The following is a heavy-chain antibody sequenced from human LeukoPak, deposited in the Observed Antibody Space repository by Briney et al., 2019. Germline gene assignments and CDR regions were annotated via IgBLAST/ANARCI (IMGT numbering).Heavy chain of an antibody. D-gene: IGHD6-19*01. CDR2: IVSGGST. J-gene: IGHJ4*02. V-gene: IGHV4-39*07. Sequence: SETLSLTCTVSTDSISSGNYYWGWVRQSPGQGLEWIGSIVSGGSTHYNPSLKSRVTISVDTSKNQFSLKLSSVTAADTAMYYCARISYSSGWNFDYRGQGTLVTVSS. CDR1: TDSISSGNYY. CDR3: ARISYSSGWNFDY.